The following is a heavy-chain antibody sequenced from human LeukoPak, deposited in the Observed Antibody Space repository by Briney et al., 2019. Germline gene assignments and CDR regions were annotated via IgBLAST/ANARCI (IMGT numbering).Heavy chain of an antibody. Sequence: PGRSLRLSCAASGFTFSSYAMHWVRQAPGKGLEWVAVISYDGSNKYYADSVKGRFTISRDNSKNTLYLQMNSLRAEDTAVYYCARGTGYYYDSSGFDYWGQGTLVTVSS. CDR1: GFTFSSYA. CDR2: ISYDGSNK. J-gene: IGHJ4*02. CDR3: ARGTGYYYDSSGFDY. D-gene: IGHD3-22*01. V-gene: IGHV3-30-3*01.